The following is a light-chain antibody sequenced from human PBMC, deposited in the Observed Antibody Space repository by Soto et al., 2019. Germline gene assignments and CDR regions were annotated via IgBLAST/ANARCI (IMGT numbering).Light chain of an antibody. CDR1: SSNIGINT. J-gene: IGLJ1*01. Sequence: QSVLTQPPSASGTPGQRVTISCSGSSSNIGINTVNWYQHLPGTAPQLLIYGTDQRPSGVPDRFSASKSGTSASLAITGLQSEDEADYYCAAWDDSLNGCVFGSGTKVTVL. V-gene: IGLV1-44*01. CDR2: GTD. CDR3: AAWDDSLNGCV.